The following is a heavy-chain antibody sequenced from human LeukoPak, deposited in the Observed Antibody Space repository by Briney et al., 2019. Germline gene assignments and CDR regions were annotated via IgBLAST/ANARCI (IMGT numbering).Heavy chain of an antibody. CDR1: GYTFTNYA. CDR2: INVGNGNT. CDR3: ARREGSNDYYSFYDY. Sequence: ASVKVSCKASGYTFTNYAIHWVRQAPGQSLEWMGWINVGNGNTEYSQKFQGRVTITRDTSATTAYMELSSLRSEDTAVYYCARREGSNDYYSFYDYWGQGTLVTVSS. J-gene: IGHJ4*02. D-gene: IGHD3-22*01. V-gene: IGHV1-3*01.